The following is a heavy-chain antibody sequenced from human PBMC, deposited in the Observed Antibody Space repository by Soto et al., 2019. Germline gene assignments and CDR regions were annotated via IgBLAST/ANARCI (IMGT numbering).Heavy chain of an antibody. V-gene: IGHV4-30-4*01. CDR3: ARRWGTYFDF. CDR2: IHNSGSP. J-gene: IGHJ4*02. D-gene: IGHD3-16*01. CDR1: GASIYNGGYF. Sequence: SETLSLTCSVSGASIYNGGYFWSWIRQSPGKGLEWIGHIHNSGSPYNNPSLKSRVTISADTSKNQFSLKLTSVTAADTAVYYCARRWGTYFDFWGQGTLVTV.